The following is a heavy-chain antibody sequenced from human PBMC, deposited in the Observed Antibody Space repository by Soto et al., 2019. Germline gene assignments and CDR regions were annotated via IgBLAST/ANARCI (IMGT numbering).Heavy chain of an antibody. J-gene: IGHJ5*02. D-gene: IGHD2-21*02. Sequence: SETLSLTCTVSGASIRSTDYYWSWIRQAPGKGLEWIGYVYYTGSTYYNPCLLSRLTISVDTSKNQFSLKLTSLTAAETAVYYCVRTARQGAVAPHWFDRWGQGTQVTVSS. CDR2: VYYTGST. CDR1: GASIRSTDYY. V-gene: IGHV4-30-4*01. CDR3: VRTARQGAVAPHWFDR.